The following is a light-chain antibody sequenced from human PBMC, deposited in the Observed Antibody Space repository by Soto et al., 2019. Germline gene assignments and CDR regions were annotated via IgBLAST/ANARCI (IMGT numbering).Light chain of an antibody. Sequence: QAVVTQEPSLTVSPGGTVTLTCGSSTGAVTNGHYPYWFQQKPGQAPRTLIYDTNNRHSWTPARFSASLLGGKAALTLSRAQPEDEAEYYCLLSCSGARVFGGGTKLTVL. CDR2: DTN. CDR1: TGAVTNGHY. V-gene: IGLV7-46*01. CDR3: LLSCSGARV. J-gene: IGLJ2*01.